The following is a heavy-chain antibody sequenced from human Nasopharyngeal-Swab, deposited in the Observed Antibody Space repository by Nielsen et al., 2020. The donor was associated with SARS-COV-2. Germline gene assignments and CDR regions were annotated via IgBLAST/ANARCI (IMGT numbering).Heavy chain of an antibody. CDR2: IRSKANSYAT. Sequence: GESLKISCAASGFTFGGSAMHWVRQASGKGLEWVGRIRSKANSYATAYAASVKGRFTISRDDSKNTAYLQMNSLKTEDTAVYYCTHGDTAMVTGASYWGQGTLVTVSS. J-gene: IGHJ4*02. CDR3: THGDTAMVTGASY. CDR1: GFTFGGSA. V-gene: IGHV3-73*01. D-gene: IGHD5-18*01.